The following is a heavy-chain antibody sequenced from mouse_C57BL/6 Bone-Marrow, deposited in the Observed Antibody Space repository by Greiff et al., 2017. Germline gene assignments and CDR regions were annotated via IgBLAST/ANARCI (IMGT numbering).Heavy chain of an antibody. CDR1: GFTFSSYA. D-gene: IGHD2-3*01. Sequence: DVMLVESGGGLVNPGGSLKLSCAASGFTFSSYAMSWVRQTPEKRLEWVATISDGGSYTYYPDNVKGRFTISRDNAKNNLYLQMSHLKSEDTAMYYCARDGWWYFDVWGTGTTVTVSS. J-gene: IGHJ1*03. V-gene: IGHV5-4*01. CDR2: ISDGGSYT. CDR3: ARDGWWYFDV.